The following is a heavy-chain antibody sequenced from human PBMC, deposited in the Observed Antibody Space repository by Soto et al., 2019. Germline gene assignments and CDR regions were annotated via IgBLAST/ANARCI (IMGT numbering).Heavy chain of an antibody. V-gene: IGHV1-46*01. CDR1: GYTFTYYY. Sequence: KNRVASVKVSCKASGYTFTYYYIHWVRQAPGQGFEWMGIINPSAGSTSYAQKLQGRVTMTRDTSTSTVYMELGSLRSEDTAVYYCATALYYYYYYGMDVWGQGTTVTVSS. CDR2: INPSAGST. CDR3: ATALYYYYYYGMDV. J-gene: IGHJ6*02.